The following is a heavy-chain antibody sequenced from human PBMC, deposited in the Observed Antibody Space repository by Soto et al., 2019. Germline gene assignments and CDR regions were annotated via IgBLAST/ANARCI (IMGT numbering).Heavy chain of an antibody. CDR1: GGSFSGYY. J-gene: IGHJ6*02. D-gene: IGHD2-21*02. Sequence: QVHLQQWGAGLLKPSETLSLTCAVYGGSFSGYYWTWIRQPPGEGLEWIGEIRHRGNSNYSPPLKSRVTMSLDTSNNQFSLRLTSVTAADAAVYYCARVSGGDSDPYYDGLDVWGQGTTVTVS. CDR2: IRHRGNS. CDR3: ARVSGGDSDPYYDGLDV. V-gene: IGHV4-34*01.